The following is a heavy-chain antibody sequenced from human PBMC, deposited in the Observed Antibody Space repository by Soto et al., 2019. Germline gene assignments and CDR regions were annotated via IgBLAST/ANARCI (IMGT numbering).Heavy chain of an antibody. D-gene: IGHD3-3*01. V-gene: IGHV1-69*06. CDR2: IIPIFGAA. J-gene: IGHJ6*02. CDR3: ASPTREWLPPARDYYYGMDV. CDR1: GGTFSSYA. Sequence: QVQLVQSGAEVKKPGSSVKVSCKASGGTFSSYAISWVRQAPGQGLEWMGGIIPIFGAANYAQKFQGRVTTTADKSTSKAYMELRRLRAEDTAVYYCASPTREWLPPARDYYYGMDVWGQGTTVTVSS.